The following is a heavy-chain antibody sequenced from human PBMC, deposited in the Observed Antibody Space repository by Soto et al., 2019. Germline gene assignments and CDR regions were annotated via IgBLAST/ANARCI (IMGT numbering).Heavy chain of an antibody. CDR1: GFSISTHA. J-gene: IGHJ4*02. CDR3: ARDSSAWPNYFDS. D-gene: IGHD6-19*01. Sequence: GGSLRLSCVASGFSISTHALTWVRQAPGKGLEGVSSFSGRSGDTYYAASVKGRFTISGDSSKNTVILQMNNLRADDTALYYCARDSSAWPNYFDSWGQGIQVTAPQ. CDR2: FSGRSGDT. V-gene: IGHV3-23*01.